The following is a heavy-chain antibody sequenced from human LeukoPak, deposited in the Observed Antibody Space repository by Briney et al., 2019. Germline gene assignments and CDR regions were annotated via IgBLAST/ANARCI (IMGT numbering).Heavy chain of an antibody. CDR1: GFAFKDSA. J-gene: IGHJ4*02. CDR2: ISASGANT. V-gene: IGHV3-23*01. CDR3: AKDIEISY. D-gene: IGHD2-15*01. Sequence: GGSLRLSCAASGFAFKDSAMTWVRQAPGKGLEWVSLISASGANTYSTDSVKGRFTLSRDNSENTLYLQMNSLRAGDTAVYYCAKDIEISYWGQGTLVTVSS.